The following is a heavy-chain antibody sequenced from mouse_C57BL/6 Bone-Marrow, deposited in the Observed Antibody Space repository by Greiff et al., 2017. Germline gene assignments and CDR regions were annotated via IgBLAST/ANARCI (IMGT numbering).Heavy chain of an antibody. Sequence: VQLQQSGAELVRPGASVKLSCTASGFNIKDYYMHWVKQRPEQGLEWIGRIDPEAGDTEYAPKFQGKATMTADTSSNTAYLQLSSLTSEDTAVYYGTFDGYYESWYFDVWGTGTTVTVSS. CDR2: IDPEAGDT. CDR3: TFDGYYESWYFDV. D-gene: IGHD2-3*01. CDR1: GFNIKDYY. J-gene: IGHJ1*03. V-gene: IGHV14-1*01.